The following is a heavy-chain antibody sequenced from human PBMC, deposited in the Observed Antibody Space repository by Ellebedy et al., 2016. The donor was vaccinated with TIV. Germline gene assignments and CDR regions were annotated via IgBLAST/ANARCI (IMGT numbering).Heavy chain of an antibody. CDR2: IYTSGST. CDR1: GGSFSGYY. Sequence: SETLSLXXAVYGGSFSGYYWSWIRQPPGKGLEWIGRIYTSGSTNYNPSLKSRVTISVDTSKNQFSLKLSSVTAADTAVYYCAREMGAMHAFDIWGQGTMVTVSS. D-gene: IGHD1-26*01. CDR3: AREMGAMHAFDI. J-gene: IGHJ3*02. V-gene: IGHV4-4*07.